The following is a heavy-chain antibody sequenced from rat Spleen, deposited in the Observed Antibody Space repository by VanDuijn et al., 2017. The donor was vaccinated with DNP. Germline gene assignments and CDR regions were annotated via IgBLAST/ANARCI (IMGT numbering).Heavy chain of an antibody. J-gene: IGHJ3*01. D-gene: IGHD1-12*01. CDR1: GFTFSAYY. CDR2: ISTSGGST. CDR3: ARLMAY. Sequence: EVQLVESGGGLVQPGGSLRLSCAASGFTFSAYYMAWVRQAPTKGLEWVASISTSGGSTYYRDSVKGRFTVSRDNAKSTLYLQMDSLRSEDTATYYCARLMAYWGQGTLVTVSS. V-gene: IGHV5-25*01.